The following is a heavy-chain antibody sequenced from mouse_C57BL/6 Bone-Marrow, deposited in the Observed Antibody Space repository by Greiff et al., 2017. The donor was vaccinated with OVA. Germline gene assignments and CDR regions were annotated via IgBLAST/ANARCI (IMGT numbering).Heavy chain of an antibody. CDR1: GFTFSSYG. J-gene: IGHJ3*01. V-gene: IGHV5-6*01. Sequence: EVQLVESGGDLVKLGGSLKLSCAASGFTFSSYGMSWVRQTPDKRLEWVATISSGGSYTYYPDSVKGRFTISRDNAKNTLYLQMSSLKSEDTAMYYCASLYDGFPWFAYWGQGTLVTVSA. D-gene: IGHD2-3*01. CDR2: ISSGGSYT. CDR3: ASLYDGFPWFAY.